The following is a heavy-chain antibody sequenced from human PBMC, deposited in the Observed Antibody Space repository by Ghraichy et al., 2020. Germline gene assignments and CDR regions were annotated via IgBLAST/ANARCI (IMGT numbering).Heavy chain of an antibody. CDR3: AREGMGTRDYGDFDY. D-gene: IGHD4-17*01. CDR2: ISGSSTSI. V-gene: IGHV3-21*01. J-gene: IGHJ4*02. Sequence: GGSLRLSCAASGFTFSSYNMNWVRQAPGKWLEWFSSISGSSTSIYYADSVKGRFTISRDNAQNSVYLQMNSLRAEDTAVYYCAREGMGTRDYGDFDYWGQGTLVTGSS. CDR1: GFTFSSYN.